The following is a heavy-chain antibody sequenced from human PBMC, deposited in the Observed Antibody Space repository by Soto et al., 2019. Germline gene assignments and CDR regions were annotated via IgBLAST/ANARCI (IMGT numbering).Heavy chain of an antibody. V-gene: IGHV3-23*01. Sequence: GSLRLSCAASGFTFSSYAMSWVRQAPGKGLEWVSSISAGGGNTYYADSVKGRSIISRDNSQKTLYLQMDSLRAEDTATYYCAKGSKPRGAHYFDYWGQGSMVTVSS. CDR2: ISAGGGNT. CDR3: AKGSKPRGAHYFDY. J-gene: IGHJ4*02. CDR1: GFTFSSYA. D-gene: IGHD3-10*01.